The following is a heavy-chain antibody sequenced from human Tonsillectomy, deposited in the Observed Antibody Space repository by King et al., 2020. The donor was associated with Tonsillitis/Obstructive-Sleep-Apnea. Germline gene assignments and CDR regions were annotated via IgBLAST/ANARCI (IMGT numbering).Heavy chain of an antibody. V-gene: IGHV3-49*04. CDR1: GFTFGDYA. J-gene: IGHJ4*02. D-gene: IGHD2-2*01. CDR2: FRSKAYGGTT. CDR3: TREGQLLNFDY. Sequence: DVQLVESGGGLVQPGRSLRLSCTASGFTFGDYAMSWVRQAPGKGLEWVGFFRSKAYGGTTEYAASVKGRFTISRDDSKSIAYLQMNSLKTEDTAVYYCTREGQLLNFDYWGQGTLVTVSS.